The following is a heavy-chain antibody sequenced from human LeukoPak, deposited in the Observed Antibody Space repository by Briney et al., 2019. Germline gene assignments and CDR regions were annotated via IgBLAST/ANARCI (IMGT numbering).Heavy chain of an antibody. V-gene: IGHV3-23*01. CDR2: ISGSGGST. J-gene: IGHJ5*02. CDR1: GFTFSSYA. CDR3: ARPHINYYDSSGYFS. Sequence: GGSLRLSCAASGFTFSSYAMSWVRQAPGKGLEWVSAISGSGGSTYYADSVKGRFTISRDNSKNSLYLQMNSLRAEDTAVYYCARPHINYYDSSGYFSWGQGTLVTVSS. D-gene: IGHD3-22*01.